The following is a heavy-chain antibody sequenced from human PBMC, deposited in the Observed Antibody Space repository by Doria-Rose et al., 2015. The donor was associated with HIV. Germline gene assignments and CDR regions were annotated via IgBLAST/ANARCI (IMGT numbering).Heavy chain of an antibody. J-gene: IGHJ4*02. Sequence: QESGPVLVKPTETLTLTCTVSGVSLSSPGMGVSWIRQPPGKALEWLANIFSDDERSYKTSLKSRLNISRGTSKSQVVLTMTDTDPADTATYYCARIKSSRWYHKYYFDFWGQGTLVIVSA. D-gene: IGHD6-13*01. V-gene: IGHV2-26*01. CDR2: IFSDDER. CDR3: ARIKSSRWYHKYYFDF. CDR1: GVSLSSPGMG.